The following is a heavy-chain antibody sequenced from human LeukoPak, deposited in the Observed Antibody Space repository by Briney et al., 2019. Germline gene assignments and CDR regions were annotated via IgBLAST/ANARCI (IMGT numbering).Heavy chain of an antibody. Sequence: PGGSLRLSCAASGFTFSSYAMSWVRQAPGKGLEWVSTISGSGGSTYYADSVKGRFTISRDNSNNTLYLQMNSLRAEDTAVYYCAKGFYYDSSGYYYKTPFDYWGQGTLVTVSS. CDR3: AKGFYYDSSGYYYKTPFDY. V-gene: IGHV3-23*01. CDR2: ISGSGGST. J-gene: IGHJ4*02. CDR1: GFTFSSYA. D-gene: IGHD3-22*01.